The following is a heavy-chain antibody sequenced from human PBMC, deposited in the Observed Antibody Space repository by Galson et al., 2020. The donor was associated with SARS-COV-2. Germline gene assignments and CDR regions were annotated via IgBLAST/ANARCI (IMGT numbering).Heavy chain of an antibody. Sequence: SGPTLVKLTQTLTLTCTLSGFSLSTTGVSVAWIRQTPQKSLEWLAFIYWDDDKRYSPSMKTRLTTTKDTTKNQVVLTMTDVDTVDTATYYCAQAAYSASSPPLDSWGQGTLVTVSS. J-gene: IGHJ4*02. CDR1: GFSLSTTGVS. V-gene: IGHV2-5*02. D-gene: IGHD2-21*01. CDR3: AQAAYSASSPPLDS. CDR2: IYWDDDK.